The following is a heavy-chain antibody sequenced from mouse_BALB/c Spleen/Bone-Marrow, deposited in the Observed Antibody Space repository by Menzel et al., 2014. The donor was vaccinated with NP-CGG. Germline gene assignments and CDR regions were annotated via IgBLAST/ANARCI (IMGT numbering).Heavy chain of an antibody. V-gene: IGHV5-6-5*01. Sequence: EVKLMESGGGLVKPGGSLKLSCAAPGFTFSNYAMSWVRQTQEKRLEWVASISSGGSTYYPDSVKGRFTISRDNARNILYLQMSSLRSEDTAMYYCARRGPLLRDFDYWGQGTTLTVSS. CDR2: ISSGGST. D-gene: IGHD1-2*01. CDR1: GFTFSNYA. CDR3: ARRGPLLRDFDY. J-gene: IGHJ2*01.